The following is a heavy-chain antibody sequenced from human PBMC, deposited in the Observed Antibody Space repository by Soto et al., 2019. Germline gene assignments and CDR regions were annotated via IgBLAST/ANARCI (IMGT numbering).Heavy chain of an antibody. J-gene: IGHJ4*02. CDR1: GFTFSSYS. CDR2: ISSSSSTI. V-gene: IGHV3-48*02. CDR3: ARESRGFTYYYDSSGYPGEYFDY. Sequence: GGSLRLSCAASGFTFSSYSINWVRQAPGKGLEWVSYISSSSSTIYYADSVKGRFTISRDNAKNSLYLQMNSLRDEDTAVYYCARESRGFTYYYDSSGYPGEYFDYWGQGTLVTVSS. D-gene: IGHD3-22*01.